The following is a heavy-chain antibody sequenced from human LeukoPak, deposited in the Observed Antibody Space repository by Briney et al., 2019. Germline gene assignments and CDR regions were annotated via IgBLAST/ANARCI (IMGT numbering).Heavy chain of an antibody. D-gene: IGHD1-26*01. CDR2: ITPYNGDT. CDR1: GYTFITYG. CDR3: ARVAGVSYNDFES. Sequence: GASVNVSCMASGYTFITYGITWVRQAPGQGLEWMGWITPYNGDTNYAQNLQDRVTMTTDTSTSTAYMELRSLRSDDTAVYFCARVAGVSYNDFESWGQGSLVTVSS. V-gene: IGHV1-18*01. J-gene: IGHJ4*02.